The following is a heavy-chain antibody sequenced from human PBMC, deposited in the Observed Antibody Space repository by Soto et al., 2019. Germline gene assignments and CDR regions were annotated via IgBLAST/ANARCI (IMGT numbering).Heavy chain of an antibody. J-gene: IGHJ4*02. V-gene: IGHV4-34*01. CDR1: GGYYRGYC. Sequence: PSEPLYLTCAVSGGYYRGYCWSWIGQPPGKGLERIWAINHSGRTNYNPSLKSRVTISVDTSKSQFSLKMSSVTATDTAVAYCDKEANRQGAVVFEYWGQRSRATGSS. CDR2: INHSGRT. CDR3: DKEANRQGAVVFEY.